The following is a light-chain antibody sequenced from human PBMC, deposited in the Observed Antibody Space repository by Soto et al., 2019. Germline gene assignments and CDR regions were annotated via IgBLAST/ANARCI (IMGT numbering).Light chain of an antibody. CDR1: QSISNW. Sequence: DIQMSQPPSTLSAAVGDGVTITCRASQSISNWLAWYQQKPGKAPKLLIYKASSLESGVPSRFSGSGSGTEFTLTISSLQPDDFATYYCQQYNSSFGQGTKWIS. J-gene: IGKJ1*01. CDR2: KAS. V-gene: IGKV1-5*03. CDR3: QQYNSS.